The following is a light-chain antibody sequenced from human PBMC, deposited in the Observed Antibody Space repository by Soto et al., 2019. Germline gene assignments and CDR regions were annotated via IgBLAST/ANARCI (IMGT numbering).Light chain of an antibody. J-gene: IGLJ2*01. CDR1: NSNIGATT. Sequence: QSVLTQPPTASGTPGQRVTISCSGSNSNIGATTVNWYQHLPGTAPKLLIYSNSQRPSGVPDRFSGSKSGTSASLAISGLQSEDEADYYCAAWDDSLNGVVFGGGTKVTVL. V-gene: IGLV1-44*01. CDR2: SNS. CDR3: AAWDDSLNGVV.